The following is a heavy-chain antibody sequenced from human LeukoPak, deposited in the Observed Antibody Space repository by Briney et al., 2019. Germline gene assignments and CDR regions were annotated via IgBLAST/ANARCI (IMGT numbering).Heavy chain of an antibody. CDR1: GFTFSKYW. D-gene: IGHD2-2*01. CDR2: IKQDGSKK. J-gene: IGHJ3*02. CDR3: ARDADIGVASADMWYDGYDM. Sequence: GGSLRLSCAASGFTFSKYWMTWVRQAPGKGLVWEANIKQDGSKKSYADSVKGRFTISRDNTKNSGYLQMSSLRAEDTAVYYCARDADIGVASADMWYDGYDMWGQGTMVTVSS. V-gene: IGHV3-7*01.